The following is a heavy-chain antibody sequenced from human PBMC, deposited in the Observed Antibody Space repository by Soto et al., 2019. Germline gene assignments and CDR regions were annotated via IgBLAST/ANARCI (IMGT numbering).Heavy chain of an antibody. CDR2: IYYSGST. D-gene: IGHD2-2*01. CDR3: ARGKGSRRSTSRTPRYFDY. Sequence: QVQLQESGPGLVKPSQTLSLTCTVSGGSISSGGYYWSWIRQHPGKGLEWIGYIYYSGSTYYNPSLKSRVTISVDTSKNQFSLKLSSVTAADTAVYYCARGKGSRRSTSRTPRYFDYWGQGTLVTVSS. CDR1: GGSISSGGYY. V-gene: IGHV4-31*03. J-gene: IGHJ4*02.